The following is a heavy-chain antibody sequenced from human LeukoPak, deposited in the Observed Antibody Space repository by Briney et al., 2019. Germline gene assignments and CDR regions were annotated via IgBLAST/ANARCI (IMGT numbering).Heavy chain of an antibody. Sequence: SETLSLTCTVSGGSISSYYWSWIRQPPGKGLEWIGYIYYSGSTNYNPSLKSRVTISVDTSKNQFSLKLSSVTAADTAVYYCARVLFGTAKLVEDDYYYYYGMDVWGQGTTVTVSS. CDR2: IYYSGST. D-gene: IGHD6-13*01. CDR1: GGSISSYY. CDR3: ARVLFGTAKLVEDDYYYYYGMDV. J-gene: IGHJ6*02. V-gene: IGHV4-59*01.